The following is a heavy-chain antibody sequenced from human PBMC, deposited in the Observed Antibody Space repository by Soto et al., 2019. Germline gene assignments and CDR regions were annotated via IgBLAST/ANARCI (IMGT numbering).Heavy chain of an antibody. V-gene: IGHV4-31*03. CDR3: ARANYFDSSGPFAY. J-gene: IGHJ4*02. CDR1: GGSISSGAYY. CDR2: IYYSGST. Sequence: QVQLQDSGPGLVKPSQTLSLTCTVSGGSISSGAYYWSWIRQHPGKGLEWIGYIYYSGSTYYNPSLERRVTVSVDTSRKQFSLKVSSVTAADTAVYYCARANYFDSSGPFAYWGPGTLVTVSS. D-gene: IGHD3-22*01.